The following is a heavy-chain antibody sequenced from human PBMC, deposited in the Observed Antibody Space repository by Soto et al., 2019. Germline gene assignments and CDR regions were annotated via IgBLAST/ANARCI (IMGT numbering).Heavy chain of an antibody. CDR2: ISAYNGNT. Sequence: ASVKVSCKASGYTFTSCGISWVRQAPGQGLEWMGWISAYNGNTNYAQKLQGRVTMTTDTSTSTAYMELRSLRSDDTAVYYCAREVYYGSGSHNYFDYWGQGTLVTVSS. CDR1: GYTFTSCG. V-gene: IGHV1-18*04. D-gene: IGHD3-10*01. J-gene: IGHJ4*02. CDR3: AREVYYGSGSHNYFDY.